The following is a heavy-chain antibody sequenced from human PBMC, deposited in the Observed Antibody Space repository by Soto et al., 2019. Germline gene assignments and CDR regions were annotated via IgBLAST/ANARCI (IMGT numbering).Heavy chain of an antibody. V-gene: IGHV3-48*02. CDR2: ISSSGSTI. Sequence: GGSLRLSCAASGFTFSSYSMNWVRQAPGKGLEWVSYISSSGSTIYYADSVKGRFTISRDNAKNLLDLQMDSLRDDDAAVYYCARDWGVRRGLTMKVVAFDYWGQGTLVTVSS. J-gene: IGHJ4*02. D-gene: IGHD3-22*01. CDR3: ARDWGVRRGLTMKVVAFDY. CDR1: GFTFSSYS.